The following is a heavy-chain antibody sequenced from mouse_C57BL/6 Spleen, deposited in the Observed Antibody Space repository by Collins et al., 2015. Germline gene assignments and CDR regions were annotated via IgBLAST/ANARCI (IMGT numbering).Heavy chain of an antibody. D-gene: IGHD2-1*01. V-gene: IGHV1-26*01. CDR3: ALYGNHEDYFDY. CDR1: GYTFTDYY. CDR2: INPNNGGT. J-gene: IGHJ2*01. Sequence: EVQLQQSGPELVKPGASVKISCKASGYTFTDYYMNWVKQSHGKSLEWIGDINPNNGGTSYNQKFKGKATLTVDKSSSTAYMELRSLTSEDSAVYYCALYGNHEDYFDYWGQGTTLTVSS.